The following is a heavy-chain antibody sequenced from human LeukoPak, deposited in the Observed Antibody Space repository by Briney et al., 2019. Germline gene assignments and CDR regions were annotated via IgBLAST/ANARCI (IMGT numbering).Heavy chain of an antibody. V-gene: IGHV5-51*01. CDR2: IYPGDSDT. D-gene: IGHD2-21*02. CDR1: GYSFTSSW. Sequence: GEPLQISCKGSGYSFTSSWIGGVRQMPGKGLEWMGIIYPGDSDTRYSPSFQGQVTISADKSISTAYLQWSSLKASDTAMYYCARRVAYCGGDCSSYYFDYWGQGTLVTVSS. CDR3: ARRVAYCGGDCSSYYFDY. J-gene: IGHJ4*02.